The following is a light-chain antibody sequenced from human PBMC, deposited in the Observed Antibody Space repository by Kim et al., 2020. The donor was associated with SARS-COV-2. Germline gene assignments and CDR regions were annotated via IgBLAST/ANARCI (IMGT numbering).Light chain of an antibody. V-gene: IGLV1-40*01. CDR3: QSYDSSLSVYV. Sequence: SVTTSGTGSSSHLGAVFDVLWYQPLPGTAPTHLIYENNNRPSGVPALFSVSKSGTSASLAITGLQAEDGADYYCQSYDSSLSVYVFGTGTKVTVL. CDR1: SSHLGAVFD. J-gene: IGLJ1*01. CDR2: ENN.